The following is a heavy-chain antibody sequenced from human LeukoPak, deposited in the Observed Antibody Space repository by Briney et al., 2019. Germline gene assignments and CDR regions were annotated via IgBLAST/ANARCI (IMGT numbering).Heavy chain of an antibody. CDR3: ARAVELDWFDP. V-gene: IGHV4-59*01. CDR2: IYYSGST. CDR1: GGSISSYY. Sequence: PSETLSLTCTVSGGSISSYYWSWIRQPPGKGLEWIGYIYYSGSTNYNPSLKSRVTISVDTSKNQFSLKLSSVTAADTAVYYCARAVELDWFDPWGQRTLVTVSS. J-gene: IGHJ5*02. D-gene: IGHD5-24*01.